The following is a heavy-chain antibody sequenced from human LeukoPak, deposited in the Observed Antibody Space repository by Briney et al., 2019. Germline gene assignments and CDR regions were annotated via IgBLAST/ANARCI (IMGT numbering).Heavy chain of an antibody. D-gene: IGHD3-22*01. Sequence: PSETLSLTCAVSGGSISADYWSWIRQPPGKGLEWIGYIFHSGSTKYNPSLKSRVTISIDKSKSQFSLKLSSVTAADTALYYCARHPPRDSSGNNAFDIWGQGTMVTVSS. CDR2: IFHSGST. V-gene: IGHV4-59*08. CDR1: GGSISADY. J-gene: IGHJ3*02. CDR3: ARHPPRDSSGNNAFDI.